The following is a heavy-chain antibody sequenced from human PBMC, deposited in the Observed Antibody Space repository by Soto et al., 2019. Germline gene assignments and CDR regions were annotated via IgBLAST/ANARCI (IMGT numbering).Heavy chain of an antibody. CDR3: ARSEREIAGTYHFYYYYGMDV. Sequence: QVQLVQSGAEVKKPGASVKVSCKASGYTFTSYDINWVRQATGQGLEWMGWMNPNSGNTGYAQKFQGRVTMTRNTSISTAYMELSSLRSEDTAVYYCARSEREIAGTYHFYYYYGMDVWGQGTTVTVSS. V-gene: IGHV1-8*01. CDR2: MNPNSGNT. D-gene: IGHD1-1*01. CDR1: GYTFTSYD. J-gene: IGHJ6*02.